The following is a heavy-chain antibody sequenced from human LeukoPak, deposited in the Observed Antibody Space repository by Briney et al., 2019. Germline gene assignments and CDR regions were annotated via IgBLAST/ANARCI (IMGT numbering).Heavy chain of an antibody. D-gene: IGHD3-9*01. J-gene: IGHJ3*02. CDR1: GYSINTGYY. CDR3: ARRSRYFDYTQTRGTFDI. CDR2: VYHRGIT. Sequence: SETLSLTCSVSGYSINTGYYCVWIRQPPGQGLEWIGSVYHRGITYYNSSLKSRLTMSIDTSMNQFSLKLRSVTAADTAVYYCARRSRYFDYTQTRGTFDIWGQGTMVTVSS. V-gene: IGHV4-38-2*01.